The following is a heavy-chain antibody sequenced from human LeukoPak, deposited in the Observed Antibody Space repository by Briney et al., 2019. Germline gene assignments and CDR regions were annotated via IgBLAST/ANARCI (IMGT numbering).Heavy chain of an antibody. CDR3: ARGRTMVRGVIRRLAQYYFDY. CDR2: IFSSGST. J-gene: IGHJ4*02. V-gene: IGHV4-4*07. CDR1: GGSISSYY. Sequence: KPSETLSLTCTVSGGSISSYYWTWIRQPAGKGLEWIGRIFSSGSTNYNPSLKSRVTMSVDTSKNQSSLKLSSVTAADTAVYYCARGRTMVRGVIRRLAQYYFDYWGQGTLVTVSS. D-gene: IGHD3-10*01.